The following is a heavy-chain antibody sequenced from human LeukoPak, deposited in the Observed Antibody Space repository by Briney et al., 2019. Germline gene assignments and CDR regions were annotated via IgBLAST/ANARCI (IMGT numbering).Heavy chain of an antibody. J-gene: IGHJ4*02. CDR3: ARGGYYGSGNYYPITYFDF. CDR2: INHYGRT. D-gene: IGHD3-10*01. CDR1: GGSLSGFY. V-gene: IGHV4-34*01. Sequence: SETLSLTCVVHGGSLSGFYWNWIRQPPGKGLEWIGEINHYGRTNYNSSLKTRVTISVDTSKNQFSLNLTSVTAADTAVYYCARGGYYGSGNYYPITYFDFWGQGTPGTVSS.